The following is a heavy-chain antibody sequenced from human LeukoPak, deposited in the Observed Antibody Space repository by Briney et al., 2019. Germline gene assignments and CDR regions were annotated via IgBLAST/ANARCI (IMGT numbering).Heavy chain of an antibody. CDR3: ARDTPRGSGYFDY. J-gene: IGHJ4*02. V-gene: IGHV3-21*01. Sequence: PGGSLRLSCAASGFTFSSYSMNWVRQAPGKGLEWVSSISSSSSYIYYADSVKGRFTISRDNAKNSLYLQMNSLRAEDTAVYYCARDTPRGSGYFDYWGQGTLVTVSS. D-gene: IGHD3-10*01. CDR1: GFTFSSYS. CDR2: ISSSSSYI.